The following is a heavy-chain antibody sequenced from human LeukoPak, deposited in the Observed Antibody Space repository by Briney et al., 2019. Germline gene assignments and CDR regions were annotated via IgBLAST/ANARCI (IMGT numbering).Heavy chain of an antibody. V-gene: IGHV4-59*01. CDR1: GVSISNYY. J-gene: IGHJ4*02. CDR3: ARGGWELELDY. D-gene: IGHD1-26*01. CDR2: NYTSGST. Sequence: SETLSLTCTVTGVSISNYYWSWIRQPPGKGLEWIGYNYTSGSTNCNPSLKSRVTMSIDTSKNRFSLKLSSVTAADTAVYYCARGGWELELDYWGQGILVTVSS.